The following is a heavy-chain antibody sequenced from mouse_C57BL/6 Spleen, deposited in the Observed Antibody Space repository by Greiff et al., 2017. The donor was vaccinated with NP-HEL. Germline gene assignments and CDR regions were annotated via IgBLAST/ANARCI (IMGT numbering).Heavy chain of an antibody. CDR2: IDPSDSYT. CDR1: GYTFTSYW. J-gene: IGHJ2*01. CDR3: ARSPMNYFDY. Sequence: VQLQQPGAELVRPGTSVKLSCKASGYTFTSYWMHWVKQRPGQGLEWIGVIDPSDSYTNYNQKFKGKATLTVDTSSSTAYMQLSSLTSEDSAVYYCARSPMNYFDYWGQGTTLTVSS. V-gene: IGHV1-59*01.